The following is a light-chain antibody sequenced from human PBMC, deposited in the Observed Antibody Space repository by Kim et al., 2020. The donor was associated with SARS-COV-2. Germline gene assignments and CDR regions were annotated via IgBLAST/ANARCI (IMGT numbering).Light chain of an antibody. J-gene: IGLJ3*02. CDR3: QACDSSTAV. CDR2: HDS. V-gene: IGLV3-1*01. Sequence: SYELTQPPSVSVSPGQTASITCSGDKLGDKYACWYQQKPGQSPVLVIYHDSKRPSGIPERFSGSNSGNTATLTISGTQAMAEADYYCQACDSSTAVFGGGTQLTVL. CDR1: KLGDKY.